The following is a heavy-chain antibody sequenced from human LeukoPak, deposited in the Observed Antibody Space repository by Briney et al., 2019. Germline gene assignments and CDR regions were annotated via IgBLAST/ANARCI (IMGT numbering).Heavy chain of an antibody. D-gene: IGHD3-16*02. V-gene: IGHV3-33*01. Sequence: GGSLRLSCAASGFTFSSYGMHWVRRAPGKGLEWVADIWYDGSKKYYADSVKGRFTISRDNSKNTLYLQMNSLRAEDTAVYYCARDPSTFGGVIVNTEFYFEYWGQGTLVTVSS. J-gene: IGHJ4*02. CDR3: ARDPSTFGGVIVNTEFYFEY. CDR2: IWYDGSKK. CDR1: GFTFSSYG.